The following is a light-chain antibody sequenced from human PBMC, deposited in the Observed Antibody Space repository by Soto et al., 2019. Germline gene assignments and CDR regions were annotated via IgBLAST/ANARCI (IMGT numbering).Light chain of an antibody. J-gene: IGLJ3*02. CDR3: TSWDDNLSGHV. V-gene: IGLV1-44*01. CDR1: SSNIGRNS. Sequence: QSVLTQPPSESGTPGQRVTISCSGSSSNIGRNSVNWYQHLPGTAPKLLIYSYNQRPSGVPDRFSGSRSDTSASLAISGLQSEDEAEYYCTSWDDNLSGHVFGGGTQLTVL. CDR2: SYN.